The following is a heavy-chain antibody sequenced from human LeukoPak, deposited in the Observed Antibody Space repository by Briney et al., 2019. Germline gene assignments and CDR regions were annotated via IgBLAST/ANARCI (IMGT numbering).Heavy chain of an antibody. CDR2: IYHSGST. CDR3: ASIAAAGNFAH. D-gene: IGHD6-13*01. J-gene: IGHJ4*02. Sequence: PSETLSLTCTVSGGSISSGGYYWSWIRQPPGKGLEWIGEIYHSGSTNYNPSLKSRVTISVDTSKNQFSLKLSSVTAADTAVYYCASIAAAGNFAHWGQGTLVTVSS. V-gene: IGHV4-61*08. CDR1: GGSISSGGYY.